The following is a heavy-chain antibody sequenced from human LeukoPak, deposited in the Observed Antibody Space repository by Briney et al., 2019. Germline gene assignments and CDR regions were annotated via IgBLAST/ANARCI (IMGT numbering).Heavy chain of an antibody. Sequence: PGGSLRLSCAASGLTVSSTYMSWVRQAPGKGLEWVSIIYSGGSTYYADSVKGRFTISRDNSKNTLYLQMSSLRVEDTAVYYCARVSYYDSSGYYFLSYVDYWGQGTLVTVSS. V-gene: IGHV3-53*01. CDR3: ARVSYYDSSGYYFLSYVDY. D-gene: IGHD3-22*01. J-gene: IGHJ4*02. CDR2: IYSGGST. CDR1: GLTVSSTY.